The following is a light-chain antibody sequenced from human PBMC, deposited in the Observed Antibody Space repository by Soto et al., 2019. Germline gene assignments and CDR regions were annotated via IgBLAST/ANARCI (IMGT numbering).Light chain of an antibody. CDR3: SSYTSSSSRV. Sequence: QSVLTQPASVSGSPGQSITISCTGTSSDVGGYDSVSWYQQQPGKAPQLMIFDVSNRPSGVSSRFSGSKSGNTASLSISGLQAEDEDEYYCSSYTSSSSRVFGGGTQLTVL. CDR1: SSDVGGYDS. V-gene: IGLV2-14*03. CDR2: DVS. J-gene: IGLJ7*01.